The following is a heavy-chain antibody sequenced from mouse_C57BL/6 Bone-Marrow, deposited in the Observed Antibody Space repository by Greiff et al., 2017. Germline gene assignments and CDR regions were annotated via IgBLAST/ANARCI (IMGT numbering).Heavy chain of an antibody. J-gene: IGHJ4*01. CDR1: GFTFSDYG. D-gene: IGHD2-2*01. Sequence: EVHLVEESGGGLVQPGGSLKLSCAASGFTFSDYGMAWVRQAPRKGPEWVAFISNLAYSIYYADTVTGRFTISRENAKNTLYLEMSSLRSEDTAMYYCARRVIEDYAMDYWGQGTSVTVSS. V-gene: IGHV5-15*01. CDR3: ARRVIEDYAMDY. CDR2: ISNLAYSI.